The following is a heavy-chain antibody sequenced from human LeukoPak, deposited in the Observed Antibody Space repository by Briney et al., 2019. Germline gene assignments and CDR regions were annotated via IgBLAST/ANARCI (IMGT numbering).Heavy chain of an antibody. V-gene: IGHV6-1*01. CDR1: GDSVSSNRAA. D-gene: IGHD3-22*01. J-gene: IGHJ6*02. CDR3: AKDTTYYYDGNAMDV. CDR2: AYYGSKRYN. Sequence: SQTLSLTCAISGDSVSSNRAAGNWTRQSPSRGLECLGRAYYGSKRYNDYAVSVRSRITINPATSQHQFSLQLNSVTPEDTAVYSCAKDTTYYYDGNAMDVWGQGTTVTVSS.